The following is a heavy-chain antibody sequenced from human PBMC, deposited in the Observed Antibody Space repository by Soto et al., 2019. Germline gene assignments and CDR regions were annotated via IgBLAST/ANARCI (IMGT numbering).Heavy chain of an antibody. V-gene: IGHV1-18*01. D-gene: IGHD3-9*01. Sequence: QVQLVKSGAEVQNPGASVKVSCKTSGYIFNNFGITCVRQAPGLGLEWLGWIYSKTGTINFAQKLHGRFTMTTDTSTCTAVMELRSLTFDDSAVYFCARDFDFDIDHWGQGTLVTVS. CDR1: GYIFNNFG. J-gene: IGHJ4*02. CDR2: IYSKTGTI. CDR3: ARDFDFDIDH.